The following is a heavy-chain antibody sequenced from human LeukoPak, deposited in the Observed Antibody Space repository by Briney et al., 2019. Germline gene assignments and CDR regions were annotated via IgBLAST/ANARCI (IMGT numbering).Heavy chain of an antibody. Sequence: SETLSLTCAVYGGSFSGYYWSWIRQPPGKGLEWIGEINHGGSINYNPSLKSRVTISVDTSKNQFSLKLSSVTAADTAVYYCARGSGWWGQGTLVTVSS. CDR1: GGSFSGYY. V-gene: IGHV4-34*01. CDR2: INHGGSI. CDR3: ARGSGW. J-gene: IGHJ4*02.